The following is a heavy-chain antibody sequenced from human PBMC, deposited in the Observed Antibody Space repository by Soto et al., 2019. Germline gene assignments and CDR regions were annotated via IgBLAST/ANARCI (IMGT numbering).Heavy chain of an antibody. V-gene: IGHV7-4-1*01. CDR1: GYTFTSYA. J-gene: IGHJ6*02. D-gene: IGHD6-19*01. Sequence: ASVKVSCKASGYTFTSYAMNWVRQAPGQGLEWMGWINTNTGNPTYAQGFTGRFVFSLDTSVSTAYLQICSLKAEDTAVYYCARDPLYRSGWYRYYYYYVMYVCGQGTSVTVSS. CDR3: ARDPLYRSGWYRYYYYYVMYV. CDR2: INTNTGNP.